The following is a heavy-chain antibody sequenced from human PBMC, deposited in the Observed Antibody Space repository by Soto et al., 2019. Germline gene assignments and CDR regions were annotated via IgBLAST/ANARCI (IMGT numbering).Heavy chain of an antibody. D-gene: IGHD3-3*01. CDR3: ARDRGYFDFWSGLYYYYYYGMDV. J-gene: IGHJ6*02. CDR1: GYSFTSYW. Sequence: GESLKISCKGSGYSFTSYWIGWVRQMPGKGLEWMGIIYPGDSDTRYSPYIQGQVTISADKSISTAYLQWSSLKASDTAMYYCARDRGYFDFWSGLYYYYYYGMDVWCQGTTVTVSS. V-gene: IGHV5-51*01. CDR2: IYPGDSDT.